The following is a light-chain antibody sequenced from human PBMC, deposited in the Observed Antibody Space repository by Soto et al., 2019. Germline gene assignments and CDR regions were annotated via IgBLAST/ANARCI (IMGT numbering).Light chain of an antibody. V-gene: IGKV3-15*01. J-gene: IGKJ2*01. CDR1: QSVSSS. Sequence: EIVMTQSPATLSVSPGERATLSCRASQSVSSSLAWFQQKPGQAPRLLIYAASARATGIAARLSGSGSGTEFTLTISSLQSEDFADYYCLQHKSWPFTFGQGTKLELK. CDR3: LQHKSWPFT. CDR2: AAS.